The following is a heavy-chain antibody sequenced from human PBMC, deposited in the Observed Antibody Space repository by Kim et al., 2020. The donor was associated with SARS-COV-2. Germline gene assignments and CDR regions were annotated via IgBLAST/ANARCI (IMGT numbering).Heavy chain of an antibody. Sequence: SETLSLTCTVSGGSISSSSYYWGWIHQPPGKGLEWIGSIYYSGSTYYNPSLKSRVTISVDTSKNQFSLKLSSVTAADTAVYYCARVQGDYSYGMDVWGQGTTVTVSS. CDR1: GGSISSSSYY. CDR2: IYYSGST. CDR3: ARVQGDYSYGMDV. V-gene: IGHV4-39*01. J-gene: IGHJ6*02.